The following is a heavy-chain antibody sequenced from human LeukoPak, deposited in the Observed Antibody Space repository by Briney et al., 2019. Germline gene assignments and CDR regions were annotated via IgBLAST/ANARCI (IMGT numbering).Heavy chain of an antibody. J-gene: IGHJ4*02. V-gene: IGHV6-1*01. CDR1: GDSVSGYGAA. D-gene: IGHD3-10*01. CDR2: TYYRSKWYN. CDR3: ARGNYYYDT. Sequence: SQTLSLTCAISGDSVSGYGAAWIWIRQSPSRGLEWLGRTYYRSKWYNDFADSVRSRLTINPDTSKNQFSLQLNSVTPEDTAVYYCARGNYYYDTWGQGTLVTVSS.